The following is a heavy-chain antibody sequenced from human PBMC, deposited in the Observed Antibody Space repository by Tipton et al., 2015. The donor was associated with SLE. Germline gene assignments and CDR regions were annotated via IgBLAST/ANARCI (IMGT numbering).Heavy chain of an antibody. D-gene: IGHD3-10*01. CDR1: GFTFSSYA. Sequence: SLRLSCAASGFTFSSYAMHWVRQAPGKGLEWVAVISYDGSNKYYADSVKGRFTISRDNSKNTLYLQMNSLRAEDTAVYYCARVLMVPYGMDVWGQGTALSVS. J-gene: IGHJ6*02. V-gene: IGHV3-30*04. CDR2: ISYDGSNK. CDR3: ARVLMVPYGMDV.